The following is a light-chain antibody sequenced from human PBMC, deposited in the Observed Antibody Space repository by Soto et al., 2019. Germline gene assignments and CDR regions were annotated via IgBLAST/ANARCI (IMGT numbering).Light chain of an antibody. J-gene: IGLJ1*01. CDR3: QSHDSSLSSYV. CDR2: GNS. Sequence: QAVVTQPPSVSGAPGQRVTISCTGRSSNIGAGYDVHWYQQLPGTAPKLLIYGNSNRPSGVPDRFSGSKSGTSAALAITGLQAEDEADYYCQSHDSSLSSYVFGTGTK. CDR1: SSNIGAGYD. V-gene: IGLV1-40*01.